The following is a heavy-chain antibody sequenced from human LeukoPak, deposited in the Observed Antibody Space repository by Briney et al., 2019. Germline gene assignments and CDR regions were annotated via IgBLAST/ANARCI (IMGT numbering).Heavy chain of an antibody. CDR3: AGAPWGPFDF. V-gene: IGHV4-59*01. J-gene: IGHJ4*02. Sequence: PGGSLRLSFAASGFTFSSYAMSWVRQAPGKGLEWIGNIYYNGSTNYNPSLKSRVTISLDTPKNQFSLKLRSVSAADTAVYYCAGAPWGPFDFWGQGILVTVSS. CDR1: GFTFSSYA. CDR2: IYYNGST. D-gene: IGHD7-27*01.